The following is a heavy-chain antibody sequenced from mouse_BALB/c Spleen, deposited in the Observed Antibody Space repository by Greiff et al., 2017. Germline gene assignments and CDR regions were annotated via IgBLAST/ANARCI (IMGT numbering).Heavy chain of an antibody. CDR2: ISDGGSYT. Sequence: DVKLVESGGGLVKPGGSLKLSCAASGFTFSDYYMYWVRQTPEKRLEWVATISDGGSYTYYPDSVKGRFTISRDNAKNNLYLQMSSLKSEDTAMYYCARGDYAMDYWGQGTSVTVSS. J-gene: IGHJ4*01. CDR1: GFTFSDYY. V-gene: IGHV5-4*02. CDR3: ARGDYAMDY.